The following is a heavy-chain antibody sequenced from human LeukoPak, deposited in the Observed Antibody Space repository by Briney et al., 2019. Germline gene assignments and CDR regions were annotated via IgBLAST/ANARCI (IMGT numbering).Heavy chain of an antibody. CDR1: GFTFSNAW. CDR3: AKAPFDFWSGYRDYYYMDV. V-gene: IGHV3-15*01. Sequence: GGSLRLSCAASGFTFSNAWMSWVRQAPGKGLEWVGRIKSKTDGGTTDYAAPVKGRFTISRDDTKNTLYLQMNNLRAEDTAVYYCAKAPFDFWSGYRDYYYMDVWGKGTTVTVSS. J-gene: IGHJ6*03. D-gene: IGHD3-3*01. CDR2: IKSKTDGGTT.